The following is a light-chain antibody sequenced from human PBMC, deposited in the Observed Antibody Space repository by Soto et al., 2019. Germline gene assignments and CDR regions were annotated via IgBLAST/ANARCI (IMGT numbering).Light chain of an antibody. V-gene: IGLV1-40*01. CDR1: SSNIGAGYV. Sequence: QSVLTQPPSVSGAPGQRVTISCTGSSSNIGAGYVVHWYQQLPGTAPKVLIYGNSNRPSGVPDRFSGSKSGTSASLAITGLQAEDEAGYYCQSYDSSLSGVVFGGGTKVTVL. CDR3: QSYDSSLSGVV. CDR2: GNS. J-gene: IGLJ2*01.